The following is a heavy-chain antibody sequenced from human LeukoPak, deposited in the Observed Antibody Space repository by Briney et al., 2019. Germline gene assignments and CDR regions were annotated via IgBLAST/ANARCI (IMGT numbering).Heavy chain of an antibody. J-gene: IGHJ4*02. D-gene: IGHD3-22*01. CDR3: AKVPYYDSSGYRRGFDY. CDR1: GFTFSSYA. CDR2: ISGSGGST. V-gene: IGHV3-23*01. Sequence: GGSLRLSCAASGFTFSSYAMSWVRQAPGKGLKWVSAISGSGGSTYYADSVKGRFTTSRDNSKNTLYLQMNSLGAEDTAVYYCAKVPYYDSSGYRRGFDYWGQGTLVTVSS.